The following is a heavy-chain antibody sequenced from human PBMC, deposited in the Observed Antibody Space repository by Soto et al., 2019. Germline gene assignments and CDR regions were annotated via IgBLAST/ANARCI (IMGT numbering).Heavy chain of an antibody. J-gene: IGHJ4*02. D-gene: IGHD4-17*01. CDR3: AKELAPERLRGTLALGDQFDY. Sequence: EVQVFESGGGLVRPGGSLTLSCGASGFTFSNYALNWVRQAPGKGLEWVSAISGSGANTYYADSVKRRFTISRDNSKNTVYLQMTRLGVDDTAIYYWAKELAPERLRGTLALGDQFDYWGQGTLVTVSS. CDR1: GFTFSNYA. V-gene: IGHV3-23*01. CDR2: ISGSGANT.